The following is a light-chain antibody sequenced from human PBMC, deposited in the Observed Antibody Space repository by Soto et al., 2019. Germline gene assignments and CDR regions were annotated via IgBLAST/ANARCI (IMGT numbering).Light chain of an antibody. CDR3: GTWDSSLSAFV. CDR1: SFNIGNNY. CDR2: DNN. V-gene: IGLV1-51*01. Sequence: QCVLTQPPSVSAAPGPKVTSYCSGSSFNIGNNYVSWYQQLPGTAPKLLIYDNNKRPSGIPDRFSGSKSGTSATLGITGLQTGDEADYYGGTWDSSLSAFVFGTGTKVTVL. J-gene: IGLJ1*01.